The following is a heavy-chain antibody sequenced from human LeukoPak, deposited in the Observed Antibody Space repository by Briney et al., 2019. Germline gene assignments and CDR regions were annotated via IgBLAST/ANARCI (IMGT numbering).Heavy chain of an antibody. V-gene: IGHV3-7*01. Sequence: PGGSLRLSCAASGFTFSSYWMSWVRQAPGKGLEWVANIKQDGSEKYCADSVKGRFTISRDNAKNSLYLQMNSLRAEDTAVYYCALTYGSGSYDYWGQGTLVTVSS. CDR2: IKQDGSEK. CDR3: ALTYGSGSYDY. D-gene: IGHD3-10*01. J-gene: IGHJ4*02. CDR1: GFTFSSYW.